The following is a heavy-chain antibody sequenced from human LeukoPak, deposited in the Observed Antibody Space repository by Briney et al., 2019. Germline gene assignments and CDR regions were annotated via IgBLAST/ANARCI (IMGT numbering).Heavy chain of an antibody. CDR1: GFTLSSYS. CDR2: ISSSSSYI. D-gene: IGHD3-10*01. J-gene: IGHJ4*02. CDR3: AKPLYYGRTYPDY. Sequence: GGSLRLSCATSGFTLSSYSMNWVRQAPGKGLEWVSSISSSSSYIYYADSVKGRFTISRDNSRNTLYLQMNSLRPDDTAVCYCAKPLYYGRTYPDYWGQGTLVTVSS. V-gene: IGHV3-21*01.